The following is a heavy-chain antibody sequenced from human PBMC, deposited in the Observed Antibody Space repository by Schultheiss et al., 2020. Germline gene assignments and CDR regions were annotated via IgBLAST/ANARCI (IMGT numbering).Heavy chain of an antibody. CDR1: GFTFSNSG. J-gene: IGHJ3*02. CDR2: ISSSGSTI. V-gene: IGHV3-11*04. CDR3: ARARGSSSYAFDI. Sequence: WGSLRLSCAASGFTFSNSGMSWVRQAPGKGLEWVSYISSSGSTIYYADSVKGRFTISRDNAKNSLYLQMNSLRAEDTAVYYCARARGSSSYAFDIWGQGTLVTVSS. D-gene: IGHD6-6*01.